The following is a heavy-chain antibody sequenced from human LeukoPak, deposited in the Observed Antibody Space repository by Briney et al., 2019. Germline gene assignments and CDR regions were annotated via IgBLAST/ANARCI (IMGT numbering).Heavy chain of an antibody. CDR3: AGLPAHRPLDY. CDR1: GGSVSSGDNY. Sequence: PSETLSLTCTVSGGSVSSGDNYWNWIRQSPGEGLEWIGYIHNSGRTTYNPSLKGRSTILLDTSKNQFSLNLRSVIAADTAVYYCAGLPAHRPLDYWGQGILVTVSS. D-gene: IGHD2-21*02. CDR2: IHNSGRT. V-gene: IGHV4-61*08. J-gene: IGHJ4*02.